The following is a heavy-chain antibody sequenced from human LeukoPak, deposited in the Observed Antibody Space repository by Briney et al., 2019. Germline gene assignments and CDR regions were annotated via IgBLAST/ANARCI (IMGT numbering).Heavy chain of an antibody. CDR2: IKPSSGAT. D-gene: IGHD1-26*01. J-gene: IGHJ6*02. CDR1: GYTFTSYY. V-gene: IGHV1-46*01. Sequence: ASVKVSCKTSGYTFTSYYIHWVRQAPGQGLEWMSIIKPSSGATNYAQKFQGRVTMTRDTSTSTVYMELSSQRSEDTAVYYCARATNFYYYYGMDVWGQGTTVTVSS. CDR3: ARATNFYYYYGMDV.